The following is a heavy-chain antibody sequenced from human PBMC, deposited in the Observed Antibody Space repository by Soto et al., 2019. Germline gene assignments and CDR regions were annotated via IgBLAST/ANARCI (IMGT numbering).Heavy chain of an antibody. CDR1: ESPFMNYD. D-gene: IGHD1-1*01. CDR3: VRMASSGTLNWFDP. CDR2: MNPNSGNT. Sequence: GSVKVSFKASESPFMNYDISWVRQATGQGLEWMGWMNPNSGNTGYALKFQGRVSMTRNTSIYTVYLELSSLASDDTAVYYCVRMASSGTLNWFDPWGQGTLVTVSS. V-gene: IGHV1-8*01. J-gene: IGHJ5*02.